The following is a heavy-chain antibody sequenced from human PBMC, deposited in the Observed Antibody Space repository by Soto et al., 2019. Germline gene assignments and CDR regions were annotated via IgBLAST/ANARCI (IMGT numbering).Heavy chain of an antibody. CDR1: GGSISSGDYY. CDR2: IYYSGST. CDR3: ARGVDIVATDGTDY. Sequence: QVQLQESGPGLVKPSQTLSLTCTVSGGSISSGDYYWSWIRQPPGKGLEWIGYIYYSGSTYYNPSLKSQVTISVDTAKHQFSLKLSSVTAADTAVYYCARGVDIVATDGTDYWGQGTLVTVSS. V-gene: IGHV4-30-4*01. J-gene: IGHJ4*02. D-gene: IGHD5-12*01.